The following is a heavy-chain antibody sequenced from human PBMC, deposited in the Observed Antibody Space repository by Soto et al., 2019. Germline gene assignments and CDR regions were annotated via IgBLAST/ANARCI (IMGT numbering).Heavy chain of an antibody. J-gene: IGHJ6*02. V-gene: IGHV1-69*12. Sequence: QVQLVQSGAEVKKPGSSVKVSCKASEGTFSSYAISWVRQAPGQGLQWMGGIISIFGTADYAQKFQGRVTITADESTSTAYMELSSLRSEDTAVYYCASHSGSSPEGRYYYGMDVWGQGTTVTVSS. D-gene: IGHD1-26*01. CDR2: IISIFGTA. CDR3: ASHSGSSPEGRYYYGMDV. CDR1: EGTFSSYA.